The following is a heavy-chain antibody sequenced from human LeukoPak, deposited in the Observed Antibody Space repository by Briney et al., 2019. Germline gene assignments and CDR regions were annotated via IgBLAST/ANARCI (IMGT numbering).Heavy chain of an antibody. CDR2: INGDGNSI. CDR1: GFTFSSYW. J-gene: IGHJ4*02. V-gene: IGHV3-74*01. CDR3: AKDRTLGAWDFDPTLDY. D-gene: IGHD1-26*01. Sequence: GGSLRLSCAASGFTFSSYWMHWVRQAPGKGLVWVSRINGDGNSINYADSVKGRFTISRDNSKNTLYLQMNSLRAEDTAVYYCAKDRTLGAWDFDPTLDYWGQGTLVTVSS.